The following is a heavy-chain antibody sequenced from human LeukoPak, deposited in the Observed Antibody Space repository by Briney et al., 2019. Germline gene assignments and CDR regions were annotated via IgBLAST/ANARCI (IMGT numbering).Heavy chain of an antibody. CDR2: IYPGDSDT. V-gene: IGHV5-51*01. D-gene: IGHD3-16*01. CDR1: GYNFTSYW. CDR3: ARQVGNAYYAAYFDY. J-gene: IGHJ4*02. Sequence: GESLTISCKGSGYNFTSYWIGWVRQMPGKGLEWMGIIYPGDSDTRYSPSFQGQVTISADKSISTAYLQWSSLKASDTAMYYCARQVGNAYYAAYFDYWGQGTLVTVSS.